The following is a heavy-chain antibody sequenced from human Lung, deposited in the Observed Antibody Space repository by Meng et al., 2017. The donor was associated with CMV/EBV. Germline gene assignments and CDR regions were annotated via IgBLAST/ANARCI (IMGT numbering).Heavy chain of an antibody. CDR2: IHSSGST. D-gene: IGHD3-10*01. J-gene: IGHJ5*02. V-gene: IGHV4-31*03. Sequence: QGSAPGMGNPSQTLPLTCTVSGSSISSGGYYWSWIRQHPGKGLEWIGYIHSSGSTYYTPSLRSRLTISVDTSKNQFSLKLSSVTAADTAVYYCARASYGSGSPLGESWFDPWGQGTLVTVSS. CDR1: GSSISSGGYY. CDR3: ARASYGSGSPLGESWFDP.